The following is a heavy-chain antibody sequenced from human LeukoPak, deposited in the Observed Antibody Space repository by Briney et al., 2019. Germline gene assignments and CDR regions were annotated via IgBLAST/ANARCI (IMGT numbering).Heavy chain of an antibody. CDR1: GFIFNNYA. CDR3: AKGQLRGYYFDY. CDR2: ISWNSGSI. V-gene: IGHV3-9*01. Sequence: GGSLRLSCAGSGFIFNNYAMHWVRQPPGKGLEWVSGISWNSGSIDYADSVKGRFTISRDNAKNSLYLQMNSLRVEDTAVYYCAKGQLRGYYFDYWGQGTLVTVSS. J-gene: IGHJ4*02. D-gene: IGHD1-26*01.